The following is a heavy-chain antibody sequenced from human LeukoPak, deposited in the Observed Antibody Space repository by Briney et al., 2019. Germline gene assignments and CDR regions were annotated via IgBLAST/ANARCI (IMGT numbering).Heavy chain of an antibody. Sequence: GGSLRLPCAVSGFTITNFWMSWVRQAPGKGLEWAANIKQDGSGEFYVDSVKGRFTISRDSAKNSLYLHMNSLRHEDTAVYYCARDLFDYWGQGTLVTVSS. CDR1: GFTITNFW. CDR2: IKQDGSGE. J-gene: IGHJ4*02. V-gene: IGHV3-7*01. CDR3: ARDLFDY.